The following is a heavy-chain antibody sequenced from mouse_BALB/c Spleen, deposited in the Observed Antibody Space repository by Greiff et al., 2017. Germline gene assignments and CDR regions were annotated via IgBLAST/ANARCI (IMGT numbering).Heavy chain of an antibody. CDR2: ISPGSGGT. CDR3: ARMDYDYDWFAY. Sequence: QVQLQQSGAELVRPGTSVKVSCKASGYAFTNYLIEWVKQRPGQGLEWLGVISPGSGGTNYNEKFKGKATLTADKSSITAYMQLSSLTSDDSAVYFCARMDYDYDWFAYWGQGTLVTVSA. V-gene: IGHV1-54*03. D-gene: IGHD2-4*01. CDR1: GYAFTNYL. J-gene: IGHJ3*01.